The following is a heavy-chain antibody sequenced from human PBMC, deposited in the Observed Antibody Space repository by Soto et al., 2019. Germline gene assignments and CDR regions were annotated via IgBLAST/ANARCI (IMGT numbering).Heavy chain of an antibody. V-gene: IGHV3-74*01. J-gene: IGHJ4*02. CDR1: GFTFSSSW. D-gene: IGHD1-26*01. Sequence: EVQLVESGGGLVQPGGSRRLSCAASGFTFSSSWMFWVRQAPGKGLVWVSGISSDGISADYADSVKGRFTISRDNAKNTLYLQMNSLRVDDTAVYYCANMVGVAGWGQGTLVTVSS. CDR2: ISSDGISA. CDR3: ANMVGVAG.